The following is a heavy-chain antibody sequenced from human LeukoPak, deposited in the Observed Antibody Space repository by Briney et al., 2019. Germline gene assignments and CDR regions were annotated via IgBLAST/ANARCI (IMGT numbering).Heavy chain of an antibody. Sequence: GGSLRLSCAASGFTFSNDGMGWGRQAPREGPEWGSIIIASGKTTNYAESLEGRFTISRDKSKHTVYLQLNSLRADDTAAYYCVNEGGYRTPFDFWGQGTLVTVSS. D-gene: IGHD5-18*01. CDR2: IIASGKTT. J-gene: IGHJ4*02. CDR3: VNEGGYRTPFDF. V-gene: IGHV3-23*01. CDR1: GFTFSNDG.